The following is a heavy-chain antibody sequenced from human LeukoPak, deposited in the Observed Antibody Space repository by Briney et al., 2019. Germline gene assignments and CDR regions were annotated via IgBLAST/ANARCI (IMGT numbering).Heavy chain of an antibody. CDR1: GFTVSRYA. D-gene: IGHD6-6*01. J-gene: IGHJ4*02. Sequence: GGSLRLSCVASGFTVSRYAMTWVRQAPGKGLEWVSVISGSDSRTDYADSVKGRLTISRDNSKNTLYLQMNSLRAEDTAVYYCAKISARPPPPYYFDYWGQGTLLTVSS. CDR2: ISGSDSRT. CDR3: AKISARPPPPYYFDY. V-gene: IGHV3-23*01.